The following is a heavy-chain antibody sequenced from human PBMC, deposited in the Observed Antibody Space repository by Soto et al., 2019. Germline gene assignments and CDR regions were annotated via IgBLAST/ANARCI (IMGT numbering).Heavy chain of an antibody. V-gene: IGHV1-8*01. CDR2: MNPNSGNG. CDR1: GYAFSNND. D-gene: IGHD1-1*01. J-gene: IGHJ5*02. CDR3: ARMGTSGSLKWLDA. Sequence: ASVKVSCKASGYAFSNNDISWVRQSTGQGLEWMGWMNPNSGNGGYAQKFQGRVTMTRDTSTSTAYMELSSLASDDTAIYYCARMGTSGSLKWLDAWGQGTLVAVCS.